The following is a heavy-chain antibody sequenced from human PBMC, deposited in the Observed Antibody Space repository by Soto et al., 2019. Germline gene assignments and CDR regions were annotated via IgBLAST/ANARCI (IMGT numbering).Heavy chain of an antibody. Sequence: PGGSLRLSCAASGFSFSSYSMNWVRQAPGKGLEWVSYISSGSSTIYYADSVKGRFTISRDNAENSLYLQMNSLRAEDTAVYYCASRSTRRVFDIWGQGSMVTVSS. D-gene: IGHD1-1*01. CDR3: ASRSTRRVFDI. J-gene: IGHJ3*02. CDR2: ISSGSSTI. V-gene: IGHV3-48*01. CDR1: GFSFSSYS.